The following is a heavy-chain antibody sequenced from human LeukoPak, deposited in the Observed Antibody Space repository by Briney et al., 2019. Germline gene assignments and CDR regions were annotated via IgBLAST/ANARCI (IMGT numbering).Heavy chain of an antibody. J-gene: IGHJ4*02. V-gene: IGHV5-51*01. CDR3: ARPKTRITIFGVVND. D-gene: IGHD3-3*01. Sequence: GESLKISCKGSGYRFTSYWIGWVRQMPGKGLEWMGIIYPGDSDTRYSPSFQGQVTISADKSISTAYLQWSSLKASDTAMYYCARPKTRITIFGVVNDWGQGTLVTVSS. CDR2: IYPGDSDT. CDR1: GYRFTSYW.